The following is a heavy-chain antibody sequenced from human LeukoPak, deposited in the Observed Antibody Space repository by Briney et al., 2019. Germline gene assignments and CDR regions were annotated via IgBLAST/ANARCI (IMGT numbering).Heavy chain of an antibody. CDR1: GYTFINYD. J-gene: IGHJ4*02. CDR3: ARGDSKYGCTDY. Sequence: ASVKVSCKASGYTFINYDINWVRQATGQGLEWMGYMHPNNDNIGYAQKFQGRVTMTRDTSISTVFMELSNLRSEDTAVYYCARGDSKYGCTDYWGQGTLVTVSP. D-gene: IGHD4-23*01. V-gene: IGHV1-8*01. CDR2: MHPNNDNI.